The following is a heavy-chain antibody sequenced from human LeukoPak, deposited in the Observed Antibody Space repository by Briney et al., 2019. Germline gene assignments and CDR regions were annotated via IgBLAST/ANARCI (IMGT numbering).Heavy chain of an antibody. Sequence: SETLSLTCTVSGGSISSYYWSWIRQPAGKGLEWIGRIYTSGSTNYNPSLKSRVTMSVDTSKNQFSLKLRSVTAADTAVYYCARENPRIQLWFRGDYFNYWGQGTLVTVSS. CDR2: IYTSGST. CDR1: GGSISSYY. J-gene: IGHJ4*02. D-gene: IGHD5-18*01. CDR3: ARENPRIQLWFRGDYFNY. V-gene: IGHV4-4*07.